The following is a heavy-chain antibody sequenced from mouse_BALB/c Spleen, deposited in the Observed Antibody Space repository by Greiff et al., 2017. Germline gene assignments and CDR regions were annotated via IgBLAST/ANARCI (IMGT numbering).Heavy chain of an antibody. D-gene: IGHD2-14*01. CDR1: GFSFTSYG. CDR2: IWSGGST. J-gene: IGHJ4*01. V-gene: IGHV2-2*02. Sequence: VQLQESGPGLVQPSQSLSITCTVSGFSFTSYGVHWVRQSPGKGLEWLGVIWSGGSTDYNAAFISRLSISKDNSKSQVFFKMNSLQANDTAMYYCASYRYEGMDYWGQGTSVTVSS. CDR3: ASYRYEGMDY.